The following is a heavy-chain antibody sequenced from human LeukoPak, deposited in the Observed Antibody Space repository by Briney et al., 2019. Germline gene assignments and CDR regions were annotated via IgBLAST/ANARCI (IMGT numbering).Heavy chain of an antibody. CDR3: ARDPGIAAAGEGIDY. V-gene: IGHV1-18*01. Sequence: ASVKVSCKASGYTFTSYGISWVRQAPGQGLEWMGWISAYNGNTNYAQKHQGRITMTTDTSTSTAYMELRSLRSDDTAVYYCARDPGIAAAGEGIDYWGQGTLVTVSS. J-gene: IGHJ4*02. CDR1: GYTFTSYG. CDR2: ISAYNGNT. D-gene: IGHD6-13*01.